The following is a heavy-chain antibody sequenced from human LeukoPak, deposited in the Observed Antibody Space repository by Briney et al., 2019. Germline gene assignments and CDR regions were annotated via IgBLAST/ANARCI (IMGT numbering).Heavy chain of an antibody. CDR1: GFTFSSYG. D-gene: IGHD3-10*01. CDR2: ISYDGSNK. CDR3: ARPGYYYGMDV. Sequence: PGGSLRPSCAASGFTFSSYGMHWVRQAPGKGLEWVAVISYDGSNKYYADSVKGLFTISRDNSKNTLYLQMNSLRAEDTAVYYCARPGYYYGMDVWGQGTTVTVSS. V-gene: IGHV3-30*03. J-gene: IGHJ6*02.